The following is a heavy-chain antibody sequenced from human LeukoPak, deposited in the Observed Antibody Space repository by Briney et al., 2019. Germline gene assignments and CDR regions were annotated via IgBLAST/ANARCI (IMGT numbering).Heavy chain of an antibody. CDR3: AREAVAGTRSYFY. CDR1: GGTFSSYA. Sequence: SVKVSCKASGGTFSSYAISWGRQAPGQGLEWMGRIIPILGIANYAQKFQGRVTITADKSTSTAYMELSSLRSEDTAVYYCAREAVAGTRSYFYWGQGTLVTVSS. J-gene: IGHJ4*02. D-gene: IGHD6-19*01. CDR2: IIPILGIA. V-gene: IGHV1-69*04.